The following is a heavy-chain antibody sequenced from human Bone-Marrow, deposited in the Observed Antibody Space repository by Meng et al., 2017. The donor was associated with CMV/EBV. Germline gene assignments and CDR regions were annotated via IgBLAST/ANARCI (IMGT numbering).Heavy chain of an antibody. J-gene: IGHJ5*02. Sequence: GFTLSNYWMHWVRQDPGKGLVWVSGINSDGSSTTYADSVKGRFTISRDNAKNTMYLQMNSLRAEDTAVYYCTRDKSIAAAGTWWFDPWGQGTLVTVSS. CDR3: TRDKSIAAAGTWWFDP. CDR1: GFTLSNYW. CDR2: INSDGSST. D-gene: IGHD6-13*01. V-gene: IGHV3-74*03.